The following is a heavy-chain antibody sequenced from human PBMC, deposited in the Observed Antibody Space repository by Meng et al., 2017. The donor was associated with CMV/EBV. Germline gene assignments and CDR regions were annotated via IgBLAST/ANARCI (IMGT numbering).Heavy chain of an antibody. J-gene: IGHJ4*02. Sequence: SETLSLTCTVSGGSISSSDYYWGWIRRPPGKGLEWIGSIYYSGSTYCNSSLKSRISISRDTSKNQFSLKLSSVTAADTAVYYCARGQRFRSFDYWGQGTLVTVSS. CDR3: ARGQRFRSFDY. CDR1: GGSISSSDYY. V-gene: IGHV4-39*07. CDR2: IYYSGST. D-gene: IGHD5-24*01.